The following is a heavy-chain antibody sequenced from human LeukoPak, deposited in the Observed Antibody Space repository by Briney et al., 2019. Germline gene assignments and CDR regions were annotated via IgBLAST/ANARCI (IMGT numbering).Heavy chain of an antibody. CDR3: ANSSSGWYFRMFDP. CDR2: ISGSGDST. CDR1: GFTFINYA. J-gene: IGHJ5*02. D-gene: IGHD6-19*01. V-gene: IGHV3-23*01. Sequence: PGGSLRLSCAASGFTFINYAMSWVRQAPGKGLEWVSGISGSGDSTYYADSVKGRFTISRDNFKNTVFLQMSSLRAEDTAVYYCANSSSGWYFRMFDPWGQGTLVTVSS.